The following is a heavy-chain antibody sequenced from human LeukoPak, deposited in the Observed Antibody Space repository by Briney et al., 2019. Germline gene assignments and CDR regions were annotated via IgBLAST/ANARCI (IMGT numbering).Heavy chain of an antibody. Sequence: QPGRSLRLSCAASGFTFSSYAMHLVRQAPGKGLEWVAIISYDGSNKYYADSVKGRFTISRDNSKTTLYLQMNSLRAADAAVYYCASPGPYGSGSYFDYWGQGTLVIVSS. V-gene: IGHV3-30-3*01. D-gene: IGHD3-10*01. CDR3: ASPGPYGSGSYFDY. CDR2: ISYDGSNK. J-gene: IGHJ4*02. CDR1: GFTFSSYA.